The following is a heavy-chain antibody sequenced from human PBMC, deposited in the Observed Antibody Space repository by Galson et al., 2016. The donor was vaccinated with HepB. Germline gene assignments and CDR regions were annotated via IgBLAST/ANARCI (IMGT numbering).Heavy chain of an antibody. J-gene: IGHJ6*02. D-gene: IGHD3-16*01. V-gene: IGHV4-34*01. Sequence: SETLSLTCAVYGGSFSDYKWSWICQAPGKGLEWIGEINDSGTTNYNPSLESRVTISVDTTKNQFSLKLSSVTAADTAVYYCARVPNLYSYAWSPYHYGMDVWGHGTKVTVSS. CDR3: ARVPNLYSYAWSPYHYGMDV. CDR1: GGSFSDYK. CDR2: INDSGTT.